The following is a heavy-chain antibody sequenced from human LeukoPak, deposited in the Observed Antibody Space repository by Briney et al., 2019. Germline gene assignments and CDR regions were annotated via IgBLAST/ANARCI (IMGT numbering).Heavy chain of an antibody. V-gene: IGHV4-59*01. J-gene: IGHJ6*02. CDR3: ARGGSGYDSFYYYGMDV. CDR2: IYDSGST. Sequence: LLENLSLTCTVSGGSISSYYWSWIRQPPGKGLEWIGYIYDSGSTDYNPSLKSRVTISVDTSKNQFSLKLSSVTAADTAVYYCARGGSGYDSFYYYGMDVWGQGTTVTVSS. CDR1: GGSISSYY. D-gene: IGHD5-12*01.